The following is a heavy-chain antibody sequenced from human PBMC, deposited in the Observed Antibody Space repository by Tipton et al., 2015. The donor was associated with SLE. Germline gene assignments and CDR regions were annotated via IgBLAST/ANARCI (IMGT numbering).Heavy chain of an antibody. J-gene: IGHJ5*02. D-gene: IGHD2-21*01. CDR1: GFSISDAYF. CDR2: VFHSGAA. CDR3: ARSDYGADYNFNWFDP. V-gene: IGHV4-38-2*02. Sequence: TLSLTCTVSGFSISDAYFWGWIRRSPGKGLEWIGSVFHSGAAYYNPSLQSRVTISLDTPRNQFSLRLSSVTAADTAVYYCARSDYGADYNFNWFDPWGHGTLVTVSS.